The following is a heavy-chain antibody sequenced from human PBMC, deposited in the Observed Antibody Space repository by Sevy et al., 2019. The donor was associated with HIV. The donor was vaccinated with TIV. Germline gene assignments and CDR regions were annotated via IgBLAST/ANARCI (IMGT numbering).Heavy chain of an antibody. CDR2: IYTSGST. V-gene: IGHV4-4*07. CDR1: GGSISSYY. J-gene: IGHJ4*02. D-gene: IGHD3-10*01. CDR3: ARDNHGSGSYYKVSLVDYFDY. Sequence: SETLSLTCTVSGGSISSYYRSWIRQPAGKGLEWIGRIYTSGSTNYNPSLKSRVTMSVDTSKNQFSLKLSSVTAADTAVYYCARDNHGSGSYYKVSLVDYFDYWGQGTLVTVS.